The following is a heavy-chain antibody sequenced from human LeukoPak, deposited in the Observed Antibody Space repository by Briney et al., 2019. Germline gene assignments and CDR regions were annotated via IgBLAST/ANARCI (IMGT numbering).Heavy chain of an antibody. CDR2: ISGSGGST. Sequence: GGSLRLSCAASGFTFSSYAMSWVRQAPGKGLEWVSAISGSGGSTYYADSVKGRFTISRDNSKNTLCLQMNSLRAEDTAVYYCANSIAAAGTPWFDPWGQGTLVTVSS. CDR1: GFTFSSYA. J-gene: IGHJ5*02. V-gene: IGHV3-23*01. D-gene: IGHD6-13*01. CDR3: ANSIAAAGTPWFDP.